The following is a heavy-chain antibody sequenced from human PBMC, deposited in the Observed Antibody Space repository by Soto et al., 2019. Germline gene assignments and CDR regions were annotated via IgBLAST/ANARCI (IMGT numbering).Heavy chain of an antibody. CDR1: GYTFTSCG. CDR2: ISAYNGNT. J-gene: IGHJ4*02. V-gene: IGHV1-18*01. Sequence: ASVKVSCKASGYTFTSCGISWVRQAPGQGLEWMGWISAYNGNTNYAQKLQGRVTMTTDTSTSTAYMELRSLRSDDTAVYYCARAPDILTGYSPDYWGQGTLVTVSS. CDR3: ARAPDILTGYSPDY. D-gene: IGHD3-9*01.